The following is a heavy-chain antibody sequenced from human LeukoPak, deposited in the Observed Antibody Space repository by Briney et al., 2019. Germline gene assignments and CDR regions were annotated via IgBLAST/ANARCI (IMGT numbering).Heavy chain of an antibody. J-gene: IGHJ4*02. D-gene: IGHD6-19*01. Sequence: GGSLRLSCAASGFTFSGYDMNWVRQAPGKGLEWVSSISTTSSYIYYADSVKGRFTISRDNARNSLYLQMNNLRAEDTAVYFCASLPWLVRWIYYWGQGTLVTVSS. CDR2: ISTTSSYI. CDR3: ASLPWLVRWIYY. CDR1: GFTFSGYD. V-gene: IGHV3-21*01.